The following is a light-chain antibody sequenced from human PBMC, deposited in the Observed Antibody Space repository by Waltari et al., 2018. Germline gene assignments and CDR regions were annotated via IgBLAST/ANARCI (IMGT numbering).Light chain of an antibody. V-gene: IGKV1-9*01. CDR2: AAS. CDR1: QGIGSY. J-gene: IGKJ4*01. Sequence: DIQLTQSPSFLSASVGDRVTITCRASQGIGSYLAWYQQKPGKAPTLLIYAASTLQSGVPSRFSGSYSGTEFTLIISSLQPEDFASYFCQQLHSYPRTFGVGTKMEI. CDR3: QQLHSYPRT.